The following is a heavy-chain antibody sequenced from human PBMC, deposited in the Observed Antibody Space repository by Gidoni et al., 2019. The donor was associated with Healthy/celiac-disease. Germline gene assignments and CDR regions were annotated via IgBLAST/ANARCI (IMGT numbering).Heavy chain of an antibody. V-gene: IGHV4-34*01. CDR2: INHSGST. CDR3: ARGVRFLGCPVDI. D-gene: IGHD3-3*01. Sequence: QVQLQQWGAGLLKPSETLSLTCAVYGGSFSGYYWSWIRQPPGKGLEWIGEINHSGSTNYNPSLKSRVTISVDTSKNQFSLKLSSVTAADTAVYYCARGVRFLGCPVDIWGQGTMVTVSS. J-gene: IGHJ3*02. CDR1: GGSFSGYY.